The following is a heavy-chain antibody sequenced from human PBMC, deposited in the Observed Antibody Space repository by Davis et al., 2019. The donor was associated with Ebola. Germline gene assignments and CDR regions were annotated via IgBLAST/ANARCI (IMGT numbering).Heavy chain of an antibody. V-gene: IGHV1-46*02. CDR1: GYILNTYY. J-gene: IGHJ1*01. D-gene: IGHD1-26*01. CDR3: ARGGLTATYTWGYFQY. Sequence: ASVKVSCKASGYILNTYYIHWVRQAPGQGLEWMGIINTRSGATEFAQKFKGRVTINRDTSTSTVYMDLSSLGSEDTALYYCARGGLTATYTWGYFQYWGQGNQVIVSS. CDR2: INTRSGAT.